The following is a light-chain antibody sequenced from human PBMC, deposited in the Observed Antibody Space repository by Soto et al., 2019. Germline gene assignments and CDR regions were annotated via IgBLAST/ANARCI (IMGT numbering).Light chain of an antibody. CDR2: DVS. CDR3: CSYAGSYTWV. CDR1: SSDVGGYNY. V-gene: IGLV2-11*01. Sequence: QSALTQPRSVSGSPGQSVTISCTGTSSDVGGYNYVSWYQHHPGKAPKLMIYDVSKRPSGVPDRFSGSKSGNTASLTISGLQDDDEADYYCCSYAGSYTWVFGGGTKLTVL. J-gene: IGLJ3*02.